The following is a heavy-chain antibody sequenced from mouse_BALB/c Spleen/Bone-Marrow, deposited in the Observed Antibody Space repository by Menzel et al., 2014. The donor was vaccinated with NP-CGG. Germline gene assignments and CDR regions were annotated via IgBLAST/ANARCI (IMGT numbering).Heavy chain of an antibody. CDR2: ISTYYGDA. J-gene: IGHJ1*01. V-gene: IGHV1S137*01. CDR1: GYTFTDYA. Sequence: VMLVESGAELVRPGVSVKISCKGSGYTFTDYAMYWVKPSHAKSLEWIGIISTYYGDASYNQKFKGKATMTVDKSSSTAYMELARLTSEDSAIYYCAREAGPWYFDVWGAGTTVTVSS. CDR3: AREAGPWYFDV.